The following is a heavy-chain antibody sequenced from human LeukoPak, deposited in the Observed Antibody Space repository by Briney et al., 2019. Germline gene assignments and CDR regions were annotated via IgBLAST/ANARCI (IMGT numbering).Heavy chain of an antibody. Sequence: GGSLRLSCVASGFTFNDYAMHWVRQPPGRGLEWVSGISWNSGSIVYADSVKGRFTVSGDNAKKSLYLQMHSLRAEDTALYYCAKDLGAVAGLSPAPYYYYGMDVWGQGTTVTVSS. V-gene: IGHV3-9*01. CDR2: ISWNSGSI. CDR3: AKDLGAVAGLSPAPYYYYGMDV. CDR1: GFTFNDYA. D-gene: IGHD6-19*01. J-gene: IGHJ6*02.